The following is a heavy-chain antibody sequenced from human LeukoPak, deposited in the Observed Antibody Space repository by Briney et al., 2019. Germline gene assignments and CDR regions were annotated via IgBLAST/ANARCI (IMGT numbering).Heavy chain of an antibody. D-gene: IGHD1-26*01. J-gene: IGHJ4*02. CDR3: ARDPGIVGATFLDY. V-gene: IGHV3-7*03. Sequence: GGSLRLSCAVSGFTFSSYWMTWVRQAPGKGLEWVANIKQDGSEKYCVGSVKGRFTISRDNAKNSLYLQMNSLRVEDTAVYYCARDPGIVGATFLDYWGRGTLVAVSS. CDR1: GFTFSSYW. CDR2: IKQDGSEK.